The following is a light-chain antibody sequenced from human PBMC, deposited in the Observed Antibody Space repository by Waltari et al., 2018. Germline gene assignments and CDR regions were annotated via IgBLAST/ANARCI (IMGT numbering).Light chain of an antibody. V-gene: IGKV3-11*01. J-gene: IGKJ2*01. CDR1: QSVSSY. Sequence: EIVLTQSPATLSLSPGERATLSCRASQSVSSYLAWYQQKPGQAPRLLIYDASNRATGIPARFSGSGSGTDFTLTISSLGPEDFAVYYCQQRSNRPPGYTFGQGTKLEIK. CDR2: DAS. CDR3: QQRSNRPPGYT.